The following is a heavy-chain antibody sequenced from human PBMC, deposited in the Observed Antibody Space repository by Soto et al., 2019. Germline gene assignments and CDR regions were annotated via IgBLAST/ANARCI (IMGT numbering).Heavy chain of an antibody. D-gene: IGHD3-10*01. CDR1: GGTFSSYA. Sequence: ASVKVSCKASGGTFSSYAISWVRQAPGQGLEWMGGIIPIFGTANYAQKFQGRVTITADKSTSTAYMELSSLRSEDTAVYYCARGSRDYGSGSSYYYYGMDVWGQGTTVTVSS. V-gene: IGHV1-69*06. CDR3: ARGSRDYGSGSSYYYYGMDV. J-gene: IGHJ6*02. CDR2: IIPIFGTA.